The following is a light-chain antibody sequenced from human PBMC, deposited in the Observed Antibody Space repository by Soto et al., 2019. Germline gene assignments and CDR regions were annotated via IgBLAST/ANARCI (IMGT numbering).Light chain of an antibody. J-gene: IGKJ1*01. CDR3: QQYNNYWT. Sequence: DIQMTQSPSALSASVGDTVTITCRASQSIAASLAWYQHKPGEAPKLLIYDVSSLETGVPSRFSGSGSGTEFSLTIRGLQPDDFATYYCQQYNNYWTFGQGTKVDIK. CDR2: DVS. V-gene: IGKV1-5*01. CDR1: QSIAAS.